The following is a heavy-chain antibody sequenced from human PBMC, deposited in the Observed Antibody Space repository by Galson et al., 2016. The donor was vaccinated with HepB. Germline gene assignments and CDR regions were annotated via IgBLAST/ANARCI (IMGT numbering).Heavy chain of an antibody. CDR2: ISYSGST. J-gene: IGHJ5*02. V-gene: IGHV4-59*06. CDR3: ARGVAA. D-gene: IGHD2-15*01. Sequence: SETLSLTCTVSGGSISSYCWSWIRQSPGKGLEWIGYISYSGSTYYNPSLKSRVTISVDTSENQFSLKLSSVTAADTAVYYWARGVAAWGQGTLVTVSS. CDR1: GGSISSYC.